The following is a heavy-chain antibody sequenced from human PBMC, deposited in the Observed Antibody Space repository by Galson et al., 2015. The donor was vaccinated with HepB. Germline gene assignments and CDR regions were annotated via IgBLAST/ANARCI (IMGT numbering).Heavy chain of an antibody. V-gene: IGHV1-24*01. CDR3: ATGMVIAPYYFDY. J-gene: IGHJ4*02. D-gene: IGHD2-21*01. Sequence: SVTVSCKVSGSTLTELSMHWVRQAPGKGLEWMGGFDPEDGETIYAQKFQGRVTMTEDTSTDTAYMELSSLRSEDTAVYYCATGMVIAPYYFDYWGQGTLVTVSS. CDR1: GSTLTELS. CDR2: FDPEDGET.